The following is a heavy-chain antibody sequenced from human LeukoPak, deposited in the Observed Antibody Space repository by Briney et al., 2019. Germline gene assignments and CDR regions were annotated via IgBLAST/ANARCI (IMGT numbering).Heavy chain of an antibody. J-gene: IGHJ6*02. Sequence: PSETLSLTCTVSGGSISSYYWSWIRQPPGKGLEWIGYIYYSGSTNYNPSLKSRVTISVDTSKNQFSLKLSSVTAADTAVYYCARSSSGVYYGMDVWGQGTTVTVSS. CDR2: IYYSGST. D-gene: IGHD6-13*01. V-gene: IGHV4-59*01. CDR1: GGSISSYY. CDR3: ARSSSGVYYGMDV.